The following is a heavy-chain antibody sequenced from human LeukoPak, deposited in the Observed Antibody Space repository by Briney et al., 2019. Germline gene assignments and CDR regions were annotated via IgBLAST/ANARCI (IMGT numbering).Heavy chain of an antibody. CDR3: ARDQLRYYGSNNYYSDMDF. J-gene: IGHJ6*02. D-gene: IGHD3-10*01. V-gene: IGHV1-18*01. CDR1: GYTFTGYS. CDR2: ISAYNGAT. Sequence: ASVKVSCKASGYTFTGYSIAWVRQAPGRGLEWMGWISAYNGATNYAQKFRGRVTMTTDTSTKTGYMELRSLTSDDTAVYFCARDQLRYYGSNNYYSDMDFWGQGTTVTVSS.